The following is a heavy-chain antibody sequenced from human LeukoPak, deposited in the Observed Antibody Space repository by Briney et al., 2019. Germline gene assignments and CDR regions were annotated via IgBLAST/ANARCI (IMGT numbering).Heavy chain of an antibody. V-gene: IGHV4-34*01. D-gene: IGHD1-20*01. CDR2: INHSGST. J-gene: IGHJ4*02. CDR3: ARVTSPTDY. CDR1: GGSFSGYY. Sequence: SETLSLNCAVYGGSFSGYYWSWIRQPPGKGLEWIGEINHSGSTNYNPSLKSRVTISVDTSKNQFSLKLSSVTAADTAVYYCARVTSPTDYWGQGTLVTVSS.